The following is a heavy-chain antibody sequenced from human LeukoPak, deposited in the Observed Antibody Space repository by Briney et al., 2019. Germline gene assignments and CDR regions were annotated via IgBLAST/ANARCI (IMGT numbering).Heavy chain of an antibody. CDR2: IYPGDSDT. V-gene: IGHV5-51*01. CDR1: GYSFSSYS. Sequence: GESLKISCKGSGYSFSSYSIGWVRQKPGKGLDWMGIIYPGDSDTRYSPSFQGQVTIAADKSITTAYLQWTSLKASDTAMYYCARYDSSGYWDHWGQGALVTVSS. CDR3: ARYDSSGYWDH. J-gene: IGHJ4*02. D-gene: IGHD3-22*01.